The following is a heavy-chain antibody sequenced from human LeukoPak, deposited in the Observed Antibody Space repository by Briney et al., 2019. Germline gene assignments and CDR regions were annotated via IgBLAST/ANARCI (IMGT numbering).Heavy chain of an antibody. D-gene: IGHD2-15*01. V-gene: IGHV4-30-2*01. CDR2: IYHSGST. Sequence: KPSETLSLTCAVSGGSISSGGYSWSWIRQPPGKGLEWIGYIYHSGSTYYNPSLKSRATISVDRSKNQFSLKLSSVTAADTAVYYCARGGYCSGGSCYYEYFQHWGQGTLVTVSS. CDR3: ARGGYCSGGSCYYEYFQH. J-gene: IGHJ1*01. CDR1: GGSISSGGYS.